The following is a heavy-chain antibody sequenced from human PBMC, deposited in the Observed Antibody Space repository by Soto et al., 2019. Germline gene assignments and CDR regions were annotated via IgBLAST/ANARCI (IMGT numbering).Heavy chain of an antibody. J-gene: IGHJ4*02. CDR3: ARDPCSGGSCYTNFDY. V-gene: IGHV3-21*01. CDR1: GFTFSSYS. CDR2: ISSSSSYI. D-gene: IGHD2-15*01. Sequence: PGGSLRLSCAASGFTFSSYSMNWVRQAPGKGLEWVSSISSSSSYIYYADSVKGRFTISRDNAKNSLYLQMNSLRAEDTAVYYCARDPCSGGSCYTNFDYWGQGTLVTVSS.